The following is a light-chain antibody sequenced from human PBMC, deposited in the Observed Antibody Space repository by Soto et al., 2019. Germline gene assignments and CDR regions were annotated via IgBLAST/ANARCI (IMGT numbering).Light chain of an antibody. J-gene: IGLJ1*01. CDR3: CSYAASSTFYV. CDR1: ISDFGSYNL. Sequence: QSALTQPASVSGSPGQSITLSCTLTISDFGSYNLVSWYQQHPGKARKLMIYEGSKRPSGVSNRFSGSKSGNTASLTISGLQAEDEADYYCCSYAASSTFYVFGTGTKLTVL. CDR2: EGS. V-gene: IGLV2-23*01.